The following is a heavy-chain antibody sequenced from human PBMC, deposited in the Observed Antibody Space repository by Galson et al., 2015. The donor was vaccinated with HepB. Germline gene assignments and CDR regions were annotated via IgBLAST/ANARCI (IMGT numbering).Heavy chain of an antibody. Sequence: SLRLSCAASGFTFSSYAMSWVRQAPGKGLEWVSVLSDSGWSTYYADSAKGRFTISRDNSKNTLYLQMSSLRAEDTAVYYCAKHMNTGVKYYWDFWGQGTLVTVSS. CDR1: GFTFSSYA. V-gene: IGHV3-23*01. J-gene: IGHJ4*02. CDR2: LSDSGWST. CDR3: AKHMNTGVKYYWDF. D-gene: IGHD3-10*01.